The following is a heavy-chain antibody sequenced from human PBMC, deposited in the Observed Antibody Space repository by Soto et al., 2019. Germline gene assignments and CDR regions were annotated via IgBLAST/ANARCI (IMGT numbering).Heavy chain of an antibody. CDR3: ARIRITMVRGVSYGMDV. D-gene: IGHD3-10*01. J-gene: IGHJ6*02. CDR2: IYYSGST. V-gene: IGHV4-30-4*01. Sequence: QVQLQESGPGLVKPSQTLSLTCTVSGGSISSGDYYWSWIRQPPGKGLEWIGYIYYSGSTYYNPSLKRRVTISVDTSKNQFSLKLSSVTAADTAVYYCARIRITMVRGVSYGMDVWGQGTTVTVSS. CDR1: GGSISSGDYY.